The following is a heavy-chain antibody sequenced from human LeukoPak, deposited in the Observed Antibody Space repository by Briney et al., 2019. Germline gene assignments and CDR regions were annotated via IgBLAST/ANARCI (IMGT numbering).Heavy chain of an antibody. Sequence: GGSLRLSCAASGFTFSSYAMSWVRQAPGKGLEWVSAISGSGGSTYYADSVKGRFTISRDNSKNTLYLQMNSLRAEETAVYYCAKCRAEILVVPAAIGVSVYDFDYWGQETLVTFS. J-gene: IGHJ4*02. D-gene: IGHD2-2*01. CDR2: ISGSGGST. CDR3: AKCRAEILVVPAAIGVSVYDFDY. V-gene: IGHV3-23*01. CDR1: GFTFSSYA.